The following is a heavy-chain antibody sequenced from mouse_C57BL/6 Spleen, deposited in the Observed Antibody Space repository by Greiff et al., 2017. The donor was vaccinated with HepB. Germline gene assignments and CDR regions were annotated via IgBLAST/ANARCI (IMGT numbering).Heavy chain of an antibody. CDR2: ISYSGST. V-gene: IGHV3-1*01. D-gene: IGHD2-3*01. CDR3: ARAYDGYYGYFDV. CDR1: GYSITSGYD. J-gene: IGHJ1*03. Sequence: VQLKESGPGMVKPSQSLSLTCTVTGYSITSGYDWHWIRHFPGNKLEWMGYISYSGSTNYNPSLKSRISITHDTSKNHFFLKLNSVTTEDTATYYCARAYDGYYGYFDVWGTGTTVTVSS.